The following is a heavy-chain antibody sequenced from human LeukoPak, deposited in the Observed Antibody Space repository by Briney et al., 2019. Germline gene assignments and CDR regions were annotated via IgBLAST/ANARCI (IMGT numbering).Heavy chain of an antibody. J-gene: IGHJ4*02. V-gene: IGHV4-59*01. CDR1: GDSISSYY. Sequence: SETLSLTCTVSGDSISSYYWNWIRQPPGKGLEWIGYIFYSGNTNYNPSLKSRVTISVDTSKNQFSLKLSSVTAADTAVYYCARANYDFLTGYYLFDSWGQGTLVTVSS. CDR2: IFYSGNT. D-gene: IGHD3-9*01. CDR3: ARANYDFLTGYYLFDS.